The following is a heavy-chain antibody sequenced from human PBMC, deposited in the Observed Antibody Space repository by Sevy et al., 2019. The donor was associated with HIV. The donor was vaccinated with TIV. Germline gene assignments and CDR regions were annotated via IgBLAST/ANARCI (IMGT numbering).Heavy chain of an antibody. J-gene: IGHJ4*02. D-gene: IGHD3-10*01. CDR2: ISGSGGST. Sequence: GGSLRLSCAASGFTFSSYAMNWVRQAPGKGLEWVSAISGSGGSTYYADSVKGRFTVSRDNSKNMLYLQMNSLRAEDTAVYYCAKDGSMVQGVIIPFDYWGQGTLVTVSS. CDR1: GFTFSSYA. V-gene: IGHV3-23*01. CDR3: AKDGSMVQGVIIPFDY.